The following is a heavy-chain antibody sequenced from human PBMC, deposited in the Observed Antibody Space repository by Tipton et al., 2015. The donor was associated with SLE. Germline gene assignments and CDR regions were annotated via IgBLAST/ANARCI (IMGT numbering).Heavy chain of an antibody. J-gene: IGHJ4*02. D-gene: IGHD6-19*01. CDR1: GDSITSDNYF. Sequence: LRLSCSVSGDSITSDNYFWNWIRPPAGKGLEWIGHVYTGRITHYNPSLTSRVTISADTSKNQFSLSLNSVTAADTAVYFCARTQGATRWHIPVAHIDQWGQGTLVTVSA. V-gene: IGHV4-61*09. CDR3: ARTQGATRWHIPVAHIDQ. CDR2: VYTGRIT.